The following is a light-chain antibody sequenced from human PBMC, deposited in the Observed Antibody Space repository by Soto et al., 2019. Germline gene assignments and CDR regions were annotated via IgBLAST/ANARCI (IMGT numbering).Light chain of an antibody. Sequence: EIVLTQSPGTLPLSPGERATLSCRASQSVSSSYLAWYKQKPGQAPRLLIYGASSRATGIPDRFSGRGSGRDFHVTLSRLDPEDFAVYYCQQYGSSPITCGQGTRLNI. CDR1: QSVSSSY. CDR3: QQYGSSPIT. J-gene: IGKJ5*01. V-gene: IGKV3-20*01. CDR2: GAS.